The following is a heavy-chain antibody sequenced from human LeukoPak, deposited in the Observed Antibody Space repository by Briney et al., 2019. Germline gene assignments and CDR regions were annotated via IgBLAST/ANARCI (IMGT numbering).Heavy chain of an antibody. CDR2: INPSSGGA. CDR1: GYTFTNYY. Sequence: GASVKVSCKASGYTFTNYYMHWARQAPGQGLEWMGIINPSSGGATYAQKFQGRVTMTRDTFTSTVCMELSSLRSEDTAVYYCARDGNYYGSGAGPDSWFDPWGQGTLVTVSS. CDR3: ARDGNYYGSGAGPDSWFDP. V-gene: IGHV1-46*01. D-gene: IGHD3-10*01. J-gene: IGHJ5*02.